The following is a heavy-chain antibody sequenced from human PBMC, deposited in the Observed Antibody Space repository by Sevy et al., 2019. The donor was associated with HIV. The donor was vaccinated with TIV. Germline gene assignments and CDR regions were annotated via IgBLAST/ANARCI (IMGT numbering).Heavy chain of an antibody. CDR1: GFTFSSYS. Sequence: GGSLRLSCAASGFTFSSYSMNWVRQAPGKGLEWVSSISSSSSYIYYADSVKGQFTISRDNAKNSLYLQMNSLRAEDTAVYYYARALDDYYGSGSYFDYWGQGTLVTVSS. CDR3: ARALDDYYGSGSYFDY. CDR2: ISSSSSYI. V-gene: IGHV3-21*01. D-gene: IGHD3-10*01. J-gene: IGHJ4*02.